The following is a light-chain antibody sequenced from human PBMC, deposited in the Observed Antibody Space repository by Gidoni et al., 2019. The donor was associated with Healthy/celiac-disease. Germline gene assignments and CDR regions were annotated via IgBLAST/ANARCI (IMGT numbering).Light chain of an antibody. CDR3: AAWDDSLSVLWV. CDR2: RNN. V-gene: IGLV1-47*01. CDR1: SPNIGRNY. J-gene: IGLJ3*02. Sequence: QSVLTQPPSASGTPGQRVTISCSGSSPNIGRNYVYWYQQLPGTAPKLLIYRNNQRPSGVPDRFSGSKSGTSASLAISGLRSEDEADYYCAAWDDSLSVLWVFGGGTKLTVL.